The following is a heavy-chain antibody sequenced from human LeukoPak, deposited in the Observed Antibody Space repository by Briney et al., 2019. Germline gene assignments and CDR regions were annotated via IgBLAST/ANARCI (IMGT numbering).Heavy chain of an antibody. CDR3: AREKSSTDYFDY. J-gene: IGHJ4*02. Sequence: SETLSLTCPVSGGSISSYYWSWIRQPPGKGLEWIGYIYYSGSTNYNPSLKSRVTISVDTSKNQFSLKLSSVTAADTAVYYCAREKSSTDYFDYWGQGTLVTVSS. D-gene: IGHD4-17*01. V-gene: IGHV4-59*01. CDR2: IYYSGST. CDR1: GGSISSYY.